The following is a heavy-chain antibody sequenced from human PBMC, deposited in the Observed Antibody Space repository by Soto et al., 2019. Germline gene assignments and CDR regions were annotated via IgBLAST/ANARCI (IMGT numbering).Heavy chain of an antibody. CDR2: ITWNGGTI. V-gene: IGHV3-9*01. CDR1: GFAFDDYV. D-gene: IGHD6-13*01. CDR3: AKGGSAALIAPSGRDNWFDP. J-gene: IGHJ5*02. Sequence: LRLSCAAPGFAFDDYVMHWVRQPPGRGLEWVSGITWNGGTIRYVDSVKGRFTISRDNAENSLYLQMNSLRPEDTAVYYCAKGGSAALIAPSGRDNWFDPWGQGTQVTVSS.